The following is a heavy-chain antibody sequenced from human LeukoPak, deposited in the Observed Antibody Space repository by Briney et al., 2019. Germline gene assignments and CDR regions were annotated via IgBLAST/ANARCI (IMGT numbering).Heavy chain of an antibody. CDR3: ARRPVRGYSSSWPDY. V-gene: IGHV4-59*08. CDR2: IYYSGST. D-gene: IGHD6-13*01. Sequence: SETLSLTCTVSGGSISSYYWSWIRQPPGKGPEWIGYIYYSGSTNYNPSLKSRVTISVDTSKNQFSLKLSSVTAADTAVYYCARRPVRGYSSSWPDYWGQGTLVTVSS. CDR1: GGSISSYY. J-gene: IGHJ4*02.